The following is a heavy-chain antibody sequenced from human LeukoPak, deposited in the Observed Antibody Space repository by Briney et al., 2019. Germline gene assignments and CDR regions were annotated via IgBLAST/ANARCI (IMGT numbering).Heavy chain of an antibody. D-gene: IGHD6-19*01. V-gene: IGHV1-2*02. CDR2: INPNSGGT. Sequence: ASVKASCKASGYTFTGYYMHWVRQAPGQGLEWMGWINPNSGGTNYAQKFQGRVTMTRDTSISTAYMELSRLRSDDTAVYYCARSGEWLVPTNWFDPWGQGTLVTVSS. J-gene: IGHJ5*02. CDR3: ARSGEWLVPTNWFDP. CDR1: GYTFTGYY.